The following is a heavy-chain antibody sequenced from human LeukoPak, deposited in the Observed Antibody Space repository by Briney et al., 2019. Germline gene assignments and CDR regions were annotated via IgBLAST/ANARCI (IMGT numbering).Heavy chain of an antibody. CDR2: INHSGST. Sequence: SETLSLTCAVYGGSFSGYYCSWIRQPPGKGLEWIGEINHSGSTNYNPSLKSRVTISVDTSTNQFFLKLSSVTAADTAVYYCARELPPRGRYYGSGRTRGNRFDPWGEGTLVTVSS. V-gene: IGHV4-34*01. CDR1: GGSFSGYY. CDR3: ARELPPRGRYYGSGRTRGNRFDP. J-gene: IGHJ5*02. D-gene: IGHD3-10*01.